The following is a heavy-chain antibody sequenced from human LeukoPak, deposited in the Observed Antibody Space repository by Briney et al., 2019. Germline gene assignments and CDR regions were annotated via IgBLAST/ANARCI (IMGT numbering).Heavy chain of an antibody. J-gene: IGHJ2*01. CDR1: GFTFSSYS. CDR2: IISCGSFL. V-gene: IGHV3-21*01. Sequence: GGSVRLFYAASGFTFSSYSMICVREATGEGLEWVSSIISCGSFLYYADPVKGRFTISRDNAKHSLFMQMNSLRPEDTAVYYCAREGEYSGSYRRYFDFWGRGTLVTVSS. CDR3: AREGEYSGSYRRYFDF. D-gene: IGHD1-26*01.